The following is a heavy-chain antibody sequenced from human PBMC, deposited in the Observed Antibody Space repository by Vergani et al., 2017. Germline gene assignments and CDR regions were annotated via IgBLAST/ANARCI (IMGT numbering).Heavy chain of an antibody. Sequence: QVQLVQSGAEVKKPGASVKVSCKASGYTFTSYGISWVRQAPGQGLEWMGWISAYNGNTNYAQKLQGRVTMTTDTSTSTAYMELRSLRSDDTAVYYCASSPLVPYLYDSSGYYGLFDYWGQGTLVTVSS. J-gene: IGHJ4*02. CDR1: GYTFTSYG. CDR3: ASSPLVPYLYDSSGYYGLFDY. D-gene: IGHD3-22*01. CDR2: ISAYNGNT. V-gene: IGHV1-18*04.